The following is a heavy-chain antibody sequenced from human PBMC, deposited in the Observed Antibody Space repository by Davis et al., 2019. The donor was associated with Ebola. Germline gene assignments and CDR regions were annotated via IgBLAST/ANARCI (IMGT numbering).Heavy chain of an antibody. CDR1: GDSVSSSGAA. Sequence: HSQTLSLTCAISGDSVSSSGAAWIWIRQSPSRGLEWLGRTYYTSQWYNDYAVSVKSRMTINPDTSKNQFSLKLNSVTPEDTAVYYCGRGWLRTGIDYWGQGTLVTVSS. D-gene: IGHD5-12*01. CDR3: GRGWLRTGIDY. CDR2: TYYTSQWYN. V-gene: IGHV6-1*01. J-gene: IGHJ4*02.